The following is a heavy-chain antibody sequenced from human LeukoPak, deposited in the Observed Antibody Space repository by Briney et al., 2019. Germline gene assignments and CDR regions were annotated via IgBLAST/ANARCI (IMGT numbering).Heavy chain of an antibody. CDR3: ARVSVGYCSSTSCYTSDY. V-gene: IGHV1-69*04. CDR1: GGTFSSYA. J-gene: IGHJ4*02. CDR2: IIPILGIA. D-gene: IGHD2-2*02. Sequence: ASVKVSCKASGGTFSSYAISWVRQAPGQGLEWMGRIIPILGIANYAQKFQGRVTITADKSTSTAYMELRSLRSDDTAVYYCARVSVGYCSSTSCYTSDYWGQGTLVTVSS.